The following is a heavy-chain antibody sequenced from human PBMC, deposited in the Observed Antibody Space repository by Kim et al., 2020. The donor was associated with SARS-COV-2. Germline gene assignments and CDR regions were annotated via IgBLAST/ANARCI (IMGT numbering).Heavy chain of an antibody. Sequence: GESLRLSCAASGFTFSDYYMSWIRQAPGKGLEWVSYISSSGSTIYYADSVKGRFTISRDNAKNSLYLQMNSLRAEDTAVYYCARGLKLLVYYYGMDVWGQGTTVTVSS. CDR2: ISSSGSTI. CDR1: GFTFSDYY. V-gene: IGHV3-11*04. CDR3: ARGLKLLVYYYGMDV. D-gene: IGHD1-26*01. J-gene: IGHJ6*02.